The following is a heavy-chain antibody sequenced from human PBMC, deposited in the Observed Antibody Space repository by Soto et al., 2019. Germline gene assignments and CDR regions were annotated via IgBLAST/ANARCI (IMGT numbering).Heavy chain of an antibody. CDR3: ARAPVVTGMFAP. CDR2: IYYSGRT. J-gene: IGHJ5*02. CDR1: GGSVSGSSCY. V-gene: IGHV4-61*01. D-gene: IGHD2-21*02. Sequence: QVQLQESGPGLVKPSETLSLTCTVSGGSVSGSSCYCTCIRQPPGRALEMIGYIYYSGRTDYSPSLKSRVTLSVDTSNNQVSLKVTSVTAADTALYYCARAPVVTGMFAPWGQGTLVTVSS.